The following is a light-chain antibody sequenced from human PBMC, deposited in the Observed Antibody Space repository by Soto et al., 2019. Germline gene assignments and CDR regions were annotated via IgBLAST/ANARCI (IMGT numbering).Light chain of an antibody. V-gene: IGKV1-39*01. CDR2: AAS. Sequence: DIQMTQSSSSLSASVGDRATITCRARQSISSYVNWYQQRPGKAPKLLIYAASRLQSGAPSRSSGMVSGTDFTLTISSRPPENLGPYFCQQSYSSPPWPFGQGTK. CDR3: QQSYSSPPWP. CDR1: QSISSY. J-gene: IGKJ1*01.